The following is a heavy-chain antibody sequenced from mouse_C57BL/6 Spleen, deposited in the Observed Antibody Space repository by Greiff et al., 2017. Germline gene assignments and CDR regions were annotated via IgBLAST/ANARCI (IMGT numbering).Heavy chain of an antibody. CDR2: IYPGDGDT. Sequence: VQLKESGAELVKPGASVKISCKASGYAFSSYWMNWVKQRPGKGLEWIGQIYPGDGDTNYNGKFKGKATLTADKSSSTAYMQLSSLTSEDSAVYFCASLGGVVGFDYWGQGTTLTVSS. V-gene: IGHV1-80*01. CDR3: ASLGGVVGFDY. D-gene: IGHD1-1*01. J-gene: IGHJ2*01. CDR1: GYAFSSYW.